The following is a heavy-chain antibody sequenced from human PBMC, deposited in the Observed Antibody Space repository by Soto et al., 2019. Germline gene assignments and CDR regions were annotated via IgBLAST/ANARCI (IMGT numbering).Heavy chain of an antibody. Sequence: QLQLQESGSGLVTPSQTLSLTCAVSGGSISSGGYSWNWIRQPPGKGLEWIGNIYHSGSPYYNASLKRRVTISVHRSKNQFSLKLSSVTAADTAVYYCGRGDYANAFDIWGQGTMVTVSS. V-gene: IGHV4-30-2*01. CDR3: GRGDYANAFDI. D-gene: IGHD4-17*01. CDR1: GGSISSGGYS. J-gene: IGHJ3*02. CDR2: IYHSGSP.